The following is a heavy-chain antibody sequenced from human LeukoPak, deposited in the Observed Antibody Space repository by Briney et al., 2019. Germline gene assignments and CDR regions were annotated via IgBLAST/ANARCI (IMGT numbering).Heavy chain of an antibody. D-gene: IGHD6-13*01. CDR3: ALSSWDG. CDR1: GYTFTSYD. Sequence: GASVKVSCKASGYTFTSYDINWVRQATGQGLEWMGWMNPNSGNGGYAQKLQGRVTMTTDTSTSTAYMELRSLRSDDTAVYYCALSSWDGWGQGTLVTVSS. CDR2: MNPNSGNG. V-gene: IGHV1-8*01. J-gene: IGHJ4*02.